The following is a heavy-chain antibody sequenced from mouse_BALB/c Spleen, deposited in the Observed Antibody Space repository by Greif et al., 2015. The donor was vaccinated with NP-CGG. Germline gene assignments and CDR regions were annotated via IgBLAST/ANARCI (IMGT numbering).Heavy chain of an antibody. J-gene: IGHJ3*01. CDR2: INPSSGYT. V-gene: IGHV1-4*01. CDR1: GYTFTSYT. Sequence: VQLQQSGAELARPGASVKMSCKASGYTFTSYTMHWVKQRPGQGLEWIGYINPSSGYTNYNQKFKDKATLTADKSSSTAYMQLSSLTSEDSAVYYCARKGYYRYIAYWGQGTLVTVSA. D-gene: IGHD2-14*01. CDR3: ARKGYYRYIAY.